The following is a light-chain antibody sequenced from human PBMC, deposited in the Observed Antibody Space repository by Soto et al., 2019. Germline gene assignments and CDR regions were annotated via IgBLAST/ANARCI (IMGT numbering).Light chain of an antibody. CDR1: QSVRSSY. J-gene: IGKJ4*01. Sequence: EIVLTQSPGTLSLSPGERATLSCRASQSVRSSYLAWYQQKPGQAPRLLIYGASSRATGIPDRFSGSGSGTDFTLTISRLEPEDFAVYYCQQRRNWLLSFGGGTKVEIK. CDR2: GAS. CDR3: QQRRNWLLS. V-gene: IGKV3D-20*02.